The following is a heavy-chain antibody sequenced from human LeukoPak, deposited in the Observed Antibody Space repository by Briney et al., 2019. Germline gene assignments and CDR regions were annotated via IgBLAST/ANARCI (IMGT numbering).Heavy chain of an antibody. V-gene: IGHV1-18*01. CDR3: AREFGHCYGDNCFYFFDT. Sequence: GASVKVSCKASGYTFTNYNISWVRQAPGQGLEWMGWINTYKGDTLYAQKLQARVTITADTSTNTAYMELRSLRFDDTAVYYCAREFGHCYGDNCFYFFDTWGQGFRVTVSS. CDR1: GYTFTNYN. J-gene: IGHJ4*02. D-gene: IGHD4-23*01. CDR2: INTYKGDT.